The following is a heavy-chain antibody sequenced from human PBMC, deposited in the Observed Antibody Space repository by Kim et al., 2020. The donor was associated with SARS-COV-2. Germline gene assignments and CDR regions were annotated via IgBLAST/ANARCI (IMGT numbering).Heavy chain of an antibody. D-gene: IGHD2-2*01. Sequence: SETLSLTCAVYGGSFSGYYWSWIRQPPGKGLEWIGEINHSGSTNYNPSLKSRVTISVDTSKNQFSLKLSSVTAADTAVYYCARGRGRSSTSCHDYWGQGTLVTVSS. CDR1: GGSFSGYY. CDR2: INHSGST. V-gene: IGHV4-34*01. CDR3: ARGRGRSSTSCHDY. J-gene: IGHJ4*02.